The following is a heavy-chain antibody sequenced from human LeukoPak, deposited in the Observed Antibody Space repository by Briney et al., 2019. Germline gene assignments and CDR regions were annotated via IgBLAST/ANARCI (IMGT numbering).Heavy chain of an antibody. CDR2: IYYSGST. J-gene: IGHJ4*02. D-gene: IGHD3-22*01. V-gene: IGHV4-61*05. Sequence: SETLSLTCTVSGGSINSSSYFWSWIRQPPGKGLEWIGYIYYSGSTNYNPSLKSRVTISVDTSKNQFSLKLSSVTAADTAVYYCARHLSSGFYSPVDYWGQGTLVTVSS. CDR3: ARHLSSGFYSPVDY. CDR1: GGSINSSSYF.